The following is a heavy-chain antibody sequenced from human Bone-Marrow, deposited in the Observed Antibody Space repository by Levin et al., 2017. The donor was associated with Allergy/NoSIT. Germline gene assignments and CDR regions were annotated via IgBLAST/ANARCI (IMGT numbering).Heavy chain of an antibody. CDR1: GFTFSSYG. V-gene: IGHV3-30*18. J-gene: IGHJ4*02. CDR3: AKRASQIVVVPAAYYFDY. Sequence: GGSLRLSCAASGFTFSSYGMHWVRQAPGKGLEWVAVISYDGSNKYYADSVKGRFTISRDNSKNTLYLQMNSLRAEDTAVYYCAKRASQIVVVPAAYYFDYWGQGTLVTVSS. D-gene: IGHD2-2*01. CDR2: ISYDGSNK.